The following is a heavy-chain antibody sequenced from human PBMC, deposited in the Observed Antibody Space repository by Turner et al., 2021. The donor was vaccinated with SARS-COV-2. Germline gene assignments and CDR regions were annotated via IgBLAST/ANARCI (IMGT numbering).Heavy chain of an antibody. J-gene: IGHJ6*02. CDR3: AKAPPRPEQYHYYYYGMDV. Sequence: EVQLLVSGGGLVQPGGSLRLSCSASGFPFSSYAISWVRQAPGKGLEWVSAISGSGGSAFYADSVKGRFTISRDHSKNTLYLQMNSLRAEDTAVYYCAKAPPRPEQYHYYYYGMDVWGQGTTVTVSS. CDR1: GFPFSSYA. CDR2: ISGSGGSA. V-gene: IGHV3-23*01. D-gene: IGHD6-19*01.